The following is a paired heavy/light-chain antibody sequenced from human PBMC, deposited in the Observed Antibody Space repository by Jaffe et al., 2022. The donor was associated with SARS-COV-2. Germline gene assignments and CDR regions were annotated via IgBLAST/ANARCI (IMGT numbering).Light chain of an antibody. CDR1: QSFAGSY. V-gene: IGKV3-20*01. CDR2: GAS. Sequence: EIVLTQSPGTLSLSPGERATLSCRASQSFAGSYIAWYQQKPGQAPRLLIFGASSRATGVPERFSGSESGTDFTLTISRLEPEDLAVYYCHRYGGSSPYSFGQGTRLEIK. J-gene: IGKJ2*03. CDR3: HRYGGSSPYS.
Heavy chain of an antibody. V-gene: IGHV3-11*01. D-gene: IGHD3-22*01. J-gene: IGHJ6*02. CDR1: GFNFSDYY. CDR2: TSTDGTTT. Sequence: QVHLVESGGSLVKPGGSLRVSCTASGFNFSDYYMTWIRQAPGKGLEWVSKTSTDGTTTYYAGSVKGRFTMSRDNAKKSVYLQMNGLRAEDTAVYYCARGATYHYDSSGYRFGYYAMDVWGQGTTVTVSS. CDR3: ARGATYHYDSSGYRFGYYAMDV.